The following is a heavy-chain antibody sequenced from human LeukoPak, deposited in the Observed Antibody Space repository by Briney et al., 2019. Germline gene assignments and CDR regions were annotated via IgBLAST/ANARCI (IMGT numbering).Heavy chain of an antibody. CDR1: GFAFASYA. D-gene: IGHD3/OR15-3a*01. Sequence: PGRSLRLFCAASGFAFASYAMGWVRQPPGKGLEWVSTISESGSQTHYADSVQGRFTISRDNSKNTLHLQMNNLRAEDTAIYYCDGSDFWGQGTLVTVSS. J-gene: IGHJ4*02. V-gene: IGHV3-23*01. CDR3: DGSDF. CDR2: ISESGSQT.